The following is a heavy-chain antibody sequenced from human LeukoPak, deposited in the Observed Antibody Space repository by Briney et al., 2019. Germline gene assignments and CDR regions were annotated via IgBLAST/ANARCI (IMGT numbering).Heavy chain of an antibody. CDR1: GFTFSSYA. V-gene: IGHV3-30-3*01. CDR3: AREESSWYQTYYYYYYGMDV. D-gene: IGHD6-13*01. CDR2: ISYDGSNK. J-gene: IGHJ6*02. Sequence: PGGSLRLSCAASGFTFSSYAMHWVRQAPGKGLEWVAVISYDGSNKYYADSVKGRFTISRDNSKNTLYLQMNSLRAEDTAVYCCAREESSWYQTYYYYYYGMDVWGQGTTVTVSS.